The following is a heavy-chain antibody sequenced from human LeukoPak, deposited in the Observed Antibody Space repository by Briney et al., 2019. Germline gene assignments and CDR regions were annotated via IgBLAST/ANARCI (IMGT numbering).Heavy chain of an antibody. CDR1: GFAVSSNY. V-gene: IGHV3-53*01. CDR3: ARVPAAHFDY. CDR2: IYSGGST. D-gene: IGHD2-2*01. Sequence: GGSLRLSCTASGFAVSSNYMSWVRQAPGKGLEWVSVIYSGGSTYYADSVKGRFTISRDNSKNTVYLQMNSLRAEDTAVYYCARVPAAHFDYWGQGTLVTVSS. J-gene: IGHJ4*02.